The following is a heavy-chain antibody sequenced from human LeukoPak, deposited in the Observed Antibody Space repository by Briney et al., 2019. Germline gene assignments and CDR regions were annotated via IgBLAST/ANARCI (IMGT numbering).Heavy chain of an antibody. V-gene: IGHV3-7*01. Sequence: PGGSLILSCAASGFTFSSLWMSWVRQAPGGGPEGVANINQDGGTTYYVASVKGRFTISRDNAKNSLSLQMSSLRAEDTAVYYCTKDRQGPNQYHMDVWGKGTTVTVSS. J-gene: IGHJ6*03. CDR1: GFTFSSLW. CDR2: INQDGGTT. CDR3: TKDRQGPNQYHMDV.